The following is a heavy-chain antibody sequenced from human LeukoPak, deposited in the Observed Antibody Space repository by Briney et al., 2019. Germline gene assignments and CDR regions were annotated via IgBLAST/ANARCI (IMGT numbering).Heavy chain of an antibody. CDR1: GGSISSYY. D-gene: IGHD3-22*01. J-gene: IGHJ4*02. CDR2: IYYSGST. Sequence: KASETLSLTCTVSGGSISSYYWSWIRQPPGKGLEWIGYIYYSGSTNYNPSLKSRVTISVDTSKNQFSLKLSSVTAADTAVYYCARVGYDSSGYYSHFDYWGQGTLVTVSS. CDR3: ARVGYDSSGYYSHFDY. V-gene: IGHV4-59*01.